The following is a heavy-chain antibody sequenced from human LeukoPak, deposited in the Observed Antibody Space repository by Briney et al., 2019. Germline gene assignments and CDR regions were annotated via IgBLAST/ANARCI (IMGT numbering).Heavy chain of an antibody. J-gene: IGHJ4*02. Sequence: PSETLSLTCTVSGGSISSYYWSWIRQPPGKGLEWIGYIYYSGSTYYNPSLKSRVTISVDTSKNQFSLKVNSVTAADTAVYYCARDTSGYAREDYWGQGILVTVSS. CDR2: IYYSGST. V-gene: IGHV4-30-4*01. CDR3: ARDTSGYAREDY. CDR1: GGSISSYY. D-gene: IGHD3-22*01.